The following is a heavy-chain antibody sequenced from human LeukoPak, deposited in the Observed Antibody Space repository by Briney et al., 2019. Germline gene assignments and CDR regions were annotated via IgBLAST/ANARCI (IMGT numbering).Heavy chain of an antibody. V-gene: IGHV1-2*02. CDR1: GYTFTDYY. D-gene: IGHD1-26*01. CDR2: INPNTGGT. CDR3: ARAVGALYNWFDP. Sequence: ASVKVSCKASGYTFTDYYMHWVRQAPGQGLEWMGWINPNTGGTNYAQKFQGRVTMTRDTSISTAYMDLGRLRSDDTAIYYCARAVGALYNWFDPWGQGTLVTVSS. J-gene: IGHJ5*02.